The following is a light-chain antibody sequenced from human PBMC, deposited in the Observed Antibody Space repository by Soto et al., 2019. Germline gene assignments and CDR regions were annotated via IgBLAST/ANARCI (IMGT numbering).Light chain of an antibody. V-gene: IGLV2-11*01. CDR2: DVS. CDR3: CSYAGSYTHYV. J-gene: IGLJ1*01. Sequence: QSALTQPRSVSGSLGQSVTISCTGTSSDVGGYNYVSWYQQHPGKAPKLMIYDVSKRPSGVPDRFSGSKSGNTASLTISGLQAEDVADYYCCSYAGSYTHYVFGTGTKLTVL. CDR1: SSDVGGYNY.